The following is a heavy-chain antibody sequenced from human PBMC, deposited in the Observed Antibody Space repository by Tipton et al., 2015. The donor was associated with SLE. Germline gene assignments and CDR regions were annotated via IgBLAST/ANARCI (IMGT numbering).Heavy chain of an antibody. Sequence: TLSFTCAVSGYSISSGYYWGWIRQPPGKGLEWIGSIYHSGSTNYNPSLKSRVTISVDTSKNQFSLKLSSVTAADTAVYYCAAWGYGYFDYWGQGTLVTVSS. CDR2: IYHSGST. V-gene: IGHV4-38-2*01. CDR1: GYSISSGYY. D-gene: IGHD7-27*01. CDR3: AAWGYGYFDY. J-gene: IGHJ4*02.